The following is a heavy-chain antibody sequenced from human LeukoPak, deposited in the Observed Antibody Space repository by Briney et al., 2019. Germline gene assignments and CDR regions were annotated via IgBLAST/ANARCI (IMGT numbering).Heavy chain of an antibody. CDR1: GFTFGDYA. CDR2: IRSKVYGGTT. D-gene: IGHD5-12*01. Sequence: GRSLRLSCTASGFTFGDYAMSWFPQAPGEGLEWVGFIRSKVYGGTTESAASVKGRFTISRDDFKSIAYLQMNSLKSEDTAVYYCVRYSGDADYWGQGTLVTVSS. J-gene: IGHJ4*02. V-gene: IGHV3-49*03. CDR3: VRYSGDADY.